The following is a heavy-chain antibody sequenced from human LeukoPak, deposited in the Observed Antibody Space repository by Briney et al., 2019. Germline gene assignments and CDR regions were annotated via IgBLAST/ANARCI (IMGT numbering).Heavy chain of an antibody. CDR2: INPSGGST. V-gene: IGHV1-46*01. CDR1: GYTFTSYY. J-gene: IGHJ4*02. D-gene: IGHD1-7*01. CDR3: GSPHMNYFALER. Sequence: VASVKVSCKASGYTFTSYYMHWVRQAPGQGLEWMGIINPSGGSTSYAQKFQGRVTMTRDTSTSTVYMELSSLRSEDTAVYYCGSPHMNYFALERWGQGTLVTVSS.